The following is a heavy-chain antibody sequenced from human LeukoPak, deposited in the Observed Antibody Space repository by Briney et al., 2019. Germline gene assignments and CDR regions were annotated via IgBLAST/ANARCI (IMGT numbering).Heavy chain of an antibody. D-gene: IGHD6-19*01. CDR1: GFTFSSYA. J-gene: IGHJ4*02. CDR3: ARPDSSGWYPTDY. Sequence: PGGSLRLSCAASGFTFSSYAMHWVRQAPGKGLEWVAVISHDGSNKYYADSVKGRFTISRDNSKNTLYLQMNSLRAEDTAVYYCARPDSSGWYPTDYWGQGTLVTVSS. V-gene: IGHV3-30-3*01. CDR2: ISHDGSNK.